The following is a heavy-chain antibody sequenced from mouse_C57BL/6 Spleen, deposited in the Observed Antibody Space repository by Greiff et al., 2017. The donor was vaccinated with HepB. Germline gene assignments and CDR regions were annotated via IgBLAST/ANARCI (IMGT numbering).Heavy chain of an antibody. V-gene: IGHV1-81*01. CDR2: IYPRSGNT. CDR3: ARGGYSNFAMDY. D-gene: IGHD2-5*01. CDR1: GYTFTSYG. Sequence: QVQLKESGAELARPGASVKLSCKASGYTFTSYGISWVKQRTGQGLEWIGEIYPRSGNTYYNEKFKGKATLTADKSSSTAYMELRSLTSEDSAVYFCARGGYSNFAMDYWGQGTSVTVSS. J-gene: IGHJ4*01.